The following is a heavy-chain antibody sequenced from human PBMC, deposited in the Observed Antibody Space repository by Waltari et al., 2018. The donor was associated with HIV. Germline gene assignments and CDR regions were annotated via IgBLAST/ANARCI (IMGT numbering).Heavy chain of an antibody. V-gene: IGHV1-69*08. J-gene: IGHJ5*02. CDR1: GGTFSRYT. Sequence: QVKLVQSGAEVKKPGSSVKVSCKASGGTFSRYTISWVRQAPGQGHEWMGRIIHILGIANYAQKFQGRVTITADKSTSTAYMELSSLRSEDTAVYYCARETYYYDSSGYYRRGWFDPWGQGTLVTVSS. CDR2: IIHILGIA. CDR3: ARETYYYDSSGYYRRGWFDP. D-gene: IGHD3-22*01.